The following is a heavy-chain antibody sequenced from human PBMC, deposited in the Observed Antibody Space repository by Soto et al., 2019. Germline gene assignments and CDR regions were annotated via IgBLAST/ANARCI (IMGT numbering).Heavy chain of an antibody. CDR1: GGSISSSSYY. D-gene: IGHD4-4*01. CDR2: IYYSGST. Sequence: SETLSLTCTVSGGSISSSSYYWGWIRQPPGKGLEWIGSIYYSGSTYYNPSLKSRVTISVDTSKNQFSLKLSSVTAADTAVYYCARHGKSATVTEAFAYWGQGTLVTVSS. CDR3: ARHGKSATVTEAFAY. V-gene: IGHV4-39*01. J-gene: IGHJ4*02.